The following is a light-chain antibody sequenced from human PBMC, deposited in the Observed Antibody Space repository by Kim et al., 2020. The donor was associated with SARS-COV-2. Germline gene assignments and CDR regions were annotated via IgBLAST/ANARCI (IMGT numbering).Light chain of an antibody. J-gene: IGKJ3*01. CDR3: QQSNSVPFT. CDR2: AAS. V-gene: IGKV1-39*01. CDR1: QWIGTY. Sequence: DIQMTQSPSSLSASVGDRVTITCRASQWIGTYLIWYQKKPGEAPKLLIYAASSLQSGVPSRFSGSGSGSDFTLTISSLQPEDSATYYCQQSNSVPFTFGPGTKVDIK.